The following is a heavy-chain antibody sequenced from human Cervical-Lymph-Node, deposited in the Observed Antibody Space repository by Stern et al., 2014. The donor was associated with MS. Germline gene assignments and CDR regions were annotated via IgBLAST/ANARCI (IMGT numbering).Heavy chain of an antibody. D-gene: IGHD5-18*01. CDR2: LWEDGSNK. CDR3: ARDSFGAHVDTARGFDY. Sequence: VQLVESGGGVVQPGRSLRLSCAASGFTFSSYGMHWVRQAPGTGLEWVAGLWEDGSNKYYADSVKGRFTISRDNSKNTLYLQMNSLRAEDTAVYYCARDSFGAHVDTARGFDYWGQGTLVTVSS. V-gene: IGHV3-33*01. J-gene: IGHJ4*02. CDR1: GFTFSSYG.